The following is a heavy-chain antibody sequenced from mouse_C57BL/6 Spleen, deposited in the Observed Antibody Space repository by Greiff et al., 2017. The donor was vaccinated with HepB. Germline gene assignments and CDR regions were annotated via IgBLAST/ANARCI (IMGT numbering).Heavy chain of an antibody. V-gene: IGHV3-6*01. Sequence: VQLQQSGPGLVKPSQSLSLTCSVTGYSITSGYYWNWIRQFPGNKLEWMGYISYDGSNNYNPSLKNRISITRDTSKNQFFLKLNSVTTEDTATYYCARPGAPGYAMDYWGQGTSVTVSS. CDR3: ARPGAPGYAMDY. CDR2: ISYDGSN. J-gene: IGHJ4*01. CDR1: GYSITSGYY.